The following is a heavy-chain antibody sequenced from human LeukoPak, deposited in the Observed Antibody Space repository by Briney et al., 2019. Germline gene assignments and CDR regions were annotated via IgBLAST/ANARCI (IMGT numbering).Heavy chain of an antibody. CDR2: IKPSSGGT. V-gene: IGHV1-2*02. Sequence: ASVKVSCKASGYIFTDYFFHWVRQAPGQGLEWMGWIKPSSGGTNYAQSFQGRVTMTRDTSINTAYMELSSLRSEDTAVYYCATRWARYCSSTSCQPFDYWGQGTLVTVSS. D-gene: IGHD2-2*01. CDR1: GYIFTDYF. J-gene: IGHJ4*02. CDR3: ATRWARYCSSTSCQPFDY.